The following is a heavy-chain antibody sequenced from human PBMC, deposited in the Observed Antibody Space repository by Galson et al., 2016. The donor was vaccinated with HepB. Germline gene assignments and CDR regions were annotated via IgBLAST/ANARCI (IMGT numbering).Heavy chain of an antibody. J-gene: IGHJ6*02. CDR1: GFPFSDYY. CDR3: ARGGKSDEGDFFGMDV. D-gene: IGHD3-16*01. CDR2: ISSSSIYT. V-gene: IGHV3-11*06. Sequence: SLRLSCAASGFPFSDYYMTWVRQAPGKGLEWVSHISSSSIYTKYSDSPKGRFTISRDYAKGLVYLQMNSLRAEDTAVYYCARGGKSDEGDFFGMDVWGQGAPVTVS.